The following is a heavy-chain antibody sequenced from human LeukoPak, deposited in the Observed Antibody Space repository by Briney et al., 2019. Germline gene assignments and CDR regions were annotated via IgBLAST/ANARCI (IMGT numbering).Heavy chain of an antibody. CDR2: ISAYNGNT. CDR1: GYTFTSYG. D-gene: IGHD6-6*01. V-gene: IGHV1-18*01. Sequence: ASVKVSCKASGYTFTSYGISWVRQAPGQGLEWMGWISAYNGNTNYAQKLQGRVTMTTDTSTSTAYMELRSLRSDDTAVYYCARESSSSSFYYYYYYYMDVWGKGTTVTVSS. CDR3: ARESSSSSFYYYYYYYMDV. J-gene: IGHJ6*03.